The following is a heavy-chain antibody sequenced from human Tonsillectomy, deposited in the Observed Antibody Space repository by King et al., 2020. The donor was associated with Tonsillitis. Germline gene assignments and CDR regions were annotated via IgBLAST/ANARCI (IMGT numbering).Heavy chain of an antibody. CDR1: GFTFSSYD. CDR3: AREDWGKEMANTLDY. V-gene: IGHV3-48*01. J-gene: IGHJ4*02. Sequence: VQLVESGGGLVQPGGSLRLSCAAPGFTFSSYDMNWVRQAPGKGLEWVSYISSSSSTIYYADSVKGGFTISRDNAKNSLYLQMNSLRAEDTAVFYCAREDWGKEMANTLDYWGQGTLVTVSS. CDR2: ISSSSSTI. D-gene: IGHD5-24*01.